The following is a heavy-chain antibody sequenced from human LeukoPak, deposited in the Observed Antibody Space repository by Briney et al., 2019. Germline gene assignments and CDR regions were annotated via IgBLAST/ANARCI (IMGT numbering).Heavy chain of an antibody. CDR1: GGAVSSGSYY. CDR2: IYYSGST. J-gene: IGHJ6*02. CDR3: ARDLVVVAARGMDV. D-gene: IGHD2-15*01. V-gene: IGHV4-61*01. Sequence: ETLSLNCTVSGGAVSSGSYYWSWIRQPPGKGLEWIGYIYYSGSTNYNPSLKSRVTISVDTSKNQFSLKLSSVTAADTAVYYCARDLVVVAARGMDVWGQGTTVTVSS.